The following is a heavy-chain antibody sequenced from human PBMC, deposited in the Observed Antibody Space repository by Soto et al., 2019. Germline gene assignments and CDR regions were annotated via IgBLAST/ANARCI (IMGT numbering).Heavy chain of an antibody. J-gene: IGHJ4*02. V-gene: IGHV4-39*01. D-gene: IGHD4-17*01. CDR3: ARRSKVTYEY. CDR1: GGSLTSNSYY. CDR2: FYYSQST. Sequence: QLQLQESGPELVKPSETLSLNCTVSGGSLTSNSYYWGWIRQPPGKGLEWIGSFYYSQSTHFNPSLKSRVTISVETSKNQYSLKLSAVPAADTAVYYCARRSKVTYEYWGQGILVTVSS.